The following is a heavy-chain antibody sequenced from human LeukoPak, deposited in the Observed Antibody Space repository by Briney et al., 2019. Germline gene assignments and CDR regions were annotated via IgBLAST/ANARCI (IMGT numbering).Heavy chain of an antibody. J-gene: IGHJ4*02. CDR2: ISSSSCYT. V-gene: IGHV3-11*05. CDR3: ARDAVSLAAAGTSDY. D-gene: IGHD6-13*01. CDR1: GFTFSDYY. Sequence: PGGSLRLSCAASGFTFSDYYMSWIRQAPGKGLEWVSYISSSSCYTNYADSVKGRFTISRDNAKNSLYLQMNSLRAEDSAVYYCARDAVSLAAAGTSDYWGQGSLVTVSS.